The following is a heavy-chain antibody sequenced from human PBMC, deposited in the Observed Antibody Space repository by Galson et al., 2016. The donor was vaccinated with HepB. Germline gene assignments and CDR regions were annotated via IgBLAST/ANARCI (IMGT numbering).Heavy chain of an antibody. CDR2: ISGSATST. Sequence: SLRLSCAASGFTFNDYAMSWVRQAPGKGLEWVSLISGSATSTYFADSVKGRFSTSRDKYKNTLFLQMNRLRAEDTAVYYCARASGSYFHWYFDLWGRGTLVTVSS. D-gene: IGHD1-26*01. J-gene: IGHJ2*01. V-gene: IGHV3-23*01. CDR3: ARASGSYFHWYFDL. CDR1: GFTFNDYA.